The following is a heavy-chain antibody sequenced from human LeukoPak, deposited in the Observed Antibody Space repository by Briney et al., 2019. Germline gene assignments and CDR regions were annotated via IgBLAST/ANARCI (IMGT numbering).Heavy chain of an antibody. D-gene: IGHD1-1*01. CDR3: ATEGAAGTGTQWHPYDM. CDR1: GGPFRGDN. Sequence: SETLSLTCAVSGGPFRGDNWNWIRQPPGKGLEWIGEIHHSGSSNYNPSLKSRVTISVDRSKNQFSLTLQSVTAADTAVYYCATEGAAGTGTQWHPYDMWGQGTKVTVSS. J-gene: IGHJ3*02. V-gene: IGHV4-34*01. CDR2: IHHSGSS.